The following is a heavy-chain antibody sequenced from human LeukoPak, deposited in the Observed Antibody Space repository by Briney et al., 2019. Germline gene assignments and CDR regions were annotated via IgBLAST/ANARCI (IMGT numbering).Heavy chain of an antibody. J-gene: IGHJ6*03. CDR1: GGTFSSYA. CDR3: ATVLWFGDSSYYYYYMDV. V-gene: IGHV1-69*13. CDR2: IIPIFGTA. Sequence: SVKVSCKASGGTFSSYAISWVRQAPGQGLEWMGGIIPIFGTANYAQKSQGRVTITADESTSTAYMELSSLRSEDTAVYYCATVLWFGDSSYYYYYMDVWGKGTTVTISS. D-gene: IGHD3-10*01.